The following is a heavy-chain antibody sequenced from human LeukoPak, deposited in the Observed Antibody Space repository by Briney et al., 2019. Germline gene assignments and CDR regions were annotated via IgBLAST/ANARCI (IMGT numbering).Heavy chain of an antibody. J-gene: IGHJ6*02. CDR3: ARDEMAGIQPLNGMDV. D-gene: IGHD5-18*01. CDR2: ISSSSSYI. CDR1: GFTFSSYS. Sequence: GGSLRLSCAASGFTFSSYSMNWVRQAPGKGLEWVSSISSSSSYIYYADSVKGRFTISRDNAKNSLYLQMNSLRAEDTAVYYCARDEMAGIQPLNGMDVWGQGTTVTVSS. V-gene: IGHV3-21*01.